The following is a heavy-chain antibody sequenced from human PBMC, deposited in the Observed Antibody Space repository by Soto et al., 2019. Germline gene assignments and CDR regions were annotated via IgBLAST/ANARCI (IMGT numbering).Heavy chain of an antibody. J-gene: IGHJ3*02. V-gene: IGHV4-34*01. CDR1: GGSFSGYY. CDR2: INHSGST. D-gene: IGHD2-15*01. Sequence: SETLSLTCAVYGGSFSGYYWSWIRQPPGKGLEWIGEINHSGSTNYNPSLKSRVTISVDTSKNQFSLKLSSVTAADTAVYYCARGTDIVVVVAATPGTYAFDIWGQGTMVTVSS. CDR3: ARGTDIVVVVAATPGTYAFDI.